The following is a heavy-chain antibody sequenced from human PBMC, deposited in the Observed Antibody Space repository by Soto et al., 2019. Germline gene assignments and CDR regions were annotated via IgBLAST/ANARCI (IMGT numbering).Heavy chain of an antibody. V-gene: IGHV4-61*08. D-gene: IGHD2-2*01. CDR1: GDSISSGGYS. Sequence: PSETLSLTCAVSGDSISSGGYSWTWIRQPPGKGLEWIGYIYHSGSTNYNPSLKSRVTISVDTSKNQFSLKLSSVTAADTAVYYCARESDCSSTSCYASFDPWGQGTLVTVS. CDR2: IYHSGST. J-gene: IGHJ5*02. CDR3: ARESDCSSTSCYASFDP.